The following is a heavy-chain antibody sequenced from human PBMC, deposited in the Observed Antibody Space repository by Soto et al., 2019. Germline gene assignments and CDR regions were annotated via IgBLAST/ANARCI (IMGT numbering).Heavy chain of an antibody. D-gene: IGHD6-13*01. V-gene: IGHV3-30*18. Sequence: GGSLRLSCAASGFTFSSYGMHWVRQAPGKGLEWVAVISYDGSNKYYADSVKGRFTISRDNSKNTLYLQMNSLRAEDTAVYYCAKDFRVSWGDYYYYYMDVWGKGTTVTVSS. CDR3: AKDFRVSWGDYYYYYMDV. J-gene: IGHJ6*03. CDR1: GFTFSSYG. CDR2: ISYDGSNK.